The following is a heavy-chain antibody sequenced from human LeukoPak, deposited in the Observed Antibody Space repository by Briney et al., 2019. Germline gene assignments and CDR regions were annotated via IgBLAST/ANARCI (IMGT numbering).Heavy chain of an antibody. V-gene: IGHV7-4-1*02. Sequence: ASVKVSCKASGYTFTSYAMNWVRQAPGQGLEWMGWISTNTGNPTYAQGFTGRFVFSLDTSVSTAYLQISSLKAEDTAVYYCARTQVDYYDSSGYYYGDAFDIWGQGTMVTVSS. J-gene: IGHJ3*02. CDR2: ISTNTGNP. CDR1: GYTFTSYA. CDR3: ARTQVDYYDSSGYYYGDAFDI. D-gene: IGHD3-22*01.